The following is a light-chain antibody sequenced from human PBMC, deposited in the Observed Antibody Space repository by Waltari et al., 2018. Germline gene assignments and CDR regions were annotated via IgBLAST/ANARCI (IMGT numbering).Light chain of an antibody. CDR3: GTWDSSLSGAV. CDR2: ENT. CDR1: SSNIGNNY. J-gene: IGLJ7*01. Sequence: QSVLTQPPSVSAAPGQRVTISCSGGSSNIGNNYVSWYRQFPGTAPKLPIYENTERPSGIPGRVSGSKSGTSATLDSTGLQAGDEADYYCGTWDSSLSGAVFGGGTHLTVL. V-gene: IGLV1-51*02.